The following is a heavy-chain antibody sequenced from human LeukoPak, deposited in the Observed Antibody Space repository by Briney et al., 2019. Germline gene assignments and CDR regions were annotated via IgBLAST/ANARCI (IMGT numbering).Heavy chain of an antibody. CDR1: GFTFSDYY. Sequence: GGPLRLSCAASGFTFSDYYMSWIRQAPGKGLEWVSYISSSGSTIYYADSVRGRFTISRDNAKNSLYLQMNSLRAEDTAVYYCARDRENQYFDYWGQGTLVTVSS. V-gene: IGHV3-11*04. J-gene: IGHJ4*02. CDR2: ISSSGSTI. D-gene: IGHD1-14*01. CDR3: ARDRENQYFDY.